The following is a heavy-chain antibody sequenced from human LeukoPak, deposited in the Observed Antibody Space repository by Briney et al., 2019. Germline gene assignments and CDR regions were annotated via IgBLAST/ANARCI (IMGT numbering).Heavy chain of an antibody. Sequence: GGSLRLSCAASGFTFSSYWMSWVRRAPGKGLEWVANIKQDGSEKYYVDSVKGRFTISRDNAKNSLYLQMNSLRAEDTAVYYCARDPTIFGVVIVPDYWGQGTLVTVSS. CDR3: ARDPTIFGVVIVPDY. CDR2: IKQDGSEK. V-gene: IGHV3-7*01. CDR1: GFTFSSYW. D-gene: IGHD3-3*01. J-gene: IGHJ4*02.